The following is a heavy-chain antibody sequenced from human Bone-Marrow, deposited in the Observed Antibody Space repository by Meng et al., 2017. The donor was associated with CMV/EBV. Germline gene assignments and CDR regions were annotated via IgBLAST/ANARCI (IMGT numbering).Heavy chain of an antibody. CDR2: INPSGGST. J-gene: IGHJ6*02. CDR1: GYTFTSYY. Sequence: ASVKVSCKASGYTFTSYYMHWVRQAPGQGLEWMGIINPSGGSTSYAQKFQGRVTMTRDTSTSTVYMELSSLRSEDTAVYYCARDGSVVVGPLDGYYYGMDVWGQRTTVTVSS. V-gene: IGHV1-46*01. CDR3: ARDGSVVVGPLDGYYYGMDV. D-gene: IGHD3-22*01.